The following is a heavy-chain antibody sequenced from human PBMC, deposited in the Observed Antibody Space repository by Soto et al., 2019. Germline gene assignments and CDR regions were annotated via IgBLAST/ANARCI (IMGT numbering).Heavy chain of an antibody. CDR1: GFSLTTSGVV. Sequence: QITLNESGPTVVRPTETLTLTCRFSGFSLTTSGVVVGWIRQSPGKAPEWLALIYWDVDKRYSASLKSRLTITKDASKNQVVLTVSDLDPTDTVTYYCAHRVLRTVFGLVTTTAIYFDFWGQGTPVAVSS. CDR2: IYWDVDK. D-gene: IGHD3-3*01. J-gene: IGHJ4*02. CDR3: AHRVLRTVFGLVTTTAIYFDF. V-gene: IGHV2-5*02.